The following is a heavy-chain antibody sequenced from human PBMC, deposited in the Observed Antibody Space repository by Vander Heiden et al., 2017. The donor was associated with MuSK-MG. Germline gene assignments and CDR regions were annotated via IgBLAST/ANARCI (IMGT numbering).Heavy chain of an antibody. V-gene: IGHV1-46*01. D-gene: IGHD3-9*01. J-gene: IGHJ3*02. Sequence: QVQLVQSGAEVKKPGASVKVSCKASGYTFTSYYMHWVRQAPGQGLEWMGIINPSGGSTSYAQKFQGRVTMTRDTSTSTVYMELSSLRSEDTAVYYCARTLVQRYFDWLYRPEGGLGTANAFDIWGQGTMVTVSS. CDR2: INPSGGST. CDR3: ARTLVQRYFDWLYRPEGGLGTANAFDI. CDR1: GYTFTSYY.